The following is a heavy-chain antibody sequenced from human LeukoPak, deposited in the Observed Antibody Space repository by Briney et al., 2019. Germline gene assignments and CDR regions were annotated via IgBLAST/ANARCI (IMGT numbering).Heavy chain of an antibody. V-gene: IGHV3-21*06. CDR2: ISIGSSPYT. CDR1: GFSFSKSC. Sequence: GGSLRLAWAASGFSFSKSCMLWFRQAQGRGLEWVASISIGSSPYTYYADSLKGRFTISRDNAKNSVCLQMNSLRPEDTAVYYCASYTLWYGDSWGQGTLVTVSS. CDR3: ASYTLWYGDS. J-gene: IGHJ4*02. D-gene: IGHD3-10*01.